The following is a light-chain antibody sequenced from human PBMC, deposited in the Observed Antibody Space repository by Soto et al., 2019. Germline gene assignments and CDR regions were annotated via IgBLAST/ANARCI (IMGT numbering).Light chain of an antibody. CDR3: QQYNNWPPIT. CDR1: QSVSSN. CDR2: GAS. Sequence: DIVLTQSPCTLSVSPGERATLSCRASQSVSSNLAWYQQKPGQAPRLLIHGASTRATGIPARFSGSGSGTEFSLTISSLQSEDFAVYYCQQYNNWPPITFGQGTRLEI. V-gene: IGKV3-15*01. J-gene: IGKJ5*01.